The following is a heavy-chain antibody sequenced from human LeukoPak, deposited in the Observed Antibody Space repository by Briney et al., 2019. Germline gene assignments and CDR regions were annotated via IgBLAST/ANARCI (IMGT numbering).Heavy chain of an antibody. Sequence: GGSLRLSCAVSGFSVTNNYMSWVRQAPGKGLEWVSVFYVGGATYYADSVKGRFTISRDNSENTLYLQMKSLRAEDTAVYYCAKARRYCTGGNCYWSRVDSWGQGTLVTVSS. J-gene: IGHJ4*02. D-gene: IGHD2-15*01. CDR2: FYVGGAT. CDR1: GFSVTNNY. V-gene: IGHV3-53*01. CDR3: AKARRYCTGGNCYWSRVDS.